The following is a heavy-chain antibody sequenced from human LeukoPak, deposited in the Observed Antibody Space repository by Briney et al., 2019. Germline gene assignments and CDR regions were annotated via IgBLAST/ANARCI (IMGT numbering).Heavy chain of an antibody. D-gene: IGHD2-21*01. V-gene: IGHV3-7*04. CDR3: ARVRGDYYLDY. CDR2: IKQGGSEK. CDR1: GLIFSSYW. Sequence: PGGSLRPSCAASGLIFSSYWMTWVRQAPGKGLEWVANIKQGGSEKYYVDSVKGRFTISRDNAKNSLYLQMNSLRVEDTAVYYCARVRGDYYLDYWGQGTLVTVSS. J-gene: IGHJ4*02.